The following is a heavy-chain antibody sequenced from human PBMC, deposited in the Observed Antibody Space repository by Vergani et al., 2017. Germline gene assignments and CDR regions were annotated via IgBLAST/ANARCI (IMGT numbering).Heavy chain of an antibody. CDR3: ARYCSVGSCFNY. CDR2: IYYSGST. Sequence: QLQLQESGPGLVKPSETLSLTCTVSGGSISSSSYYWGWIRQPPGKGLEWIGSIYYSGSTYYNPSLTSRVTISVDTSKNQFSLKLSAVTAADTAVYYCARYCSVGSCFNYWGQGTLVTVSS. V-gene: IGHV4-39*01. CDR1: GGSISSSSYY. J-gene: IGHJ4*02. D-gene: IGHD2-15*01.